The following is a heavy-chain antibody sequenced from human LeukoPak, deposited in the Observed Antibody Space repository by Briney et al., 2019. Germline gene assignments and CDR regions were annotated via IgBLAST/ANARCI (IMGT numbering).Heavy chain of an antibody. CDR3: ARDRDYSNTERGFDY. D-gene: IGHD4-11*01. CDR1: GYTFTDYY. CDR2: INPNSGET. V-gene: IGHV1-2*02. J-gene: IGHJ4*02. Sequence: ASVKVSCKTSGYTFTDYYIHWVRQAPGQGLEWMGWINPNSGETNSAQKFQGRVTMTGDTSISTAYMELRRVTSDDTAVYYCARDRDYSNTERGFDYWGQGSLVTVSS.